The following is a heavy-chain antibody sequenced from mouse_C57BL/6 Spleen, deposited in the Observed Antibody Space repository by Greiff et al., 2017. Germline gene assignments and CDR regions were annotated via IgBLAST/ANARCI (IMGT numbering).Heavy chain of an antibody. CDR1: GYTFTRYD. D-gene: IGHD2-1*01. V-gene: IGHV1-81*01. Sequence: VQLQQSGAELARPGASVKLSCKASGYTFTRYDISWVKQRTGQGLEWIGEIYPRSGNTYYNEKFKGKATLTADKSSHTAYMELRSLTSEDSAVYFCARSWMLTTSYQAMDYWGQGTSVTVSS. CDR2: IYPRSGNT. CDR3: ARSWMLTTSYQAMDY. J-gene: IGHJ4*01.